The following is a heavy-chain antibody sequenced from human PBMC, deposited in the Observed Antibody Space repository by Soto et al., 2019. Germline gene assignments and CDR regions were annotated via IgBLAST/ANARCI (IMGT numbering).Heavy chain of an antibody. CDR2: MNPNSGNT. J-gene: IGHJ3*02. Sequence: QVQLVQSGAEVKKPGASVKVSCKAAGYTFTSYDINWVRQATGQGLEWMGWMNPNSGNTGYAQKFQGRGTMTRNTSISKDYMELSSLRSEDTAVYYCARVGAARLKLAFDIWGQGTMVTVSS. D-gene: IGHD6-6*01. CDR3: ARVGAARLKLAFDI. V-gene: IGHV1-8*01. CDR1: GYTFTSYD.